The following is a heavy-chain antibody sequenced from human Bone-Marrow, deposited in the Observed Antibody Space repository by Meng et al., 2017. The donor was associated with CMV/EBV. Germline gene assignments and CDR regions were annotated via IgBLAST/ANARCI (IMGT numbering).Heavy chain of an antibody. D-gene: IGHD2-21*01. CDR2: ISGSGGST. Sequence: SLKISCAASGFTFSDYYMSWVRQAPGKGLEWVSAISGSGGSTYYADSVKGRFTISRDNAKNSLYLQMNSLRAEDTAVYYCSPVVRPYWGQGTLVTVSS. V-gene: IGHV3-11*04. J-gene: IGHJ4*02. CDR1: GFTFSDYY. CDR3: SPVVRPY.